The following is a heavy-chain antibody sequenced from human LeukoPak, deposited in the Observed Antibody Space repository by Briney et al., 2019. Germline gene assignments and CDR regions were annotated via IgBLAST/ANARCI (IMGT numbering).Heavy chain of an antibody. Sequence: SVKVSCKASGGTFSSYAISWVRQAPGQGLEWMGGIIPIFGTANYAQKFQGRVTITADKSTSTAYMELSSLRSEDTAVYYCARVGPYSGYPFDYWGQGTLVTVSS. J-gene: IGHJ4*02. CDR2: IIPIFGTA. CDR1: GGTFSSYA. CDR3: ARVGPYSGYPFDY. V-gene: IGHV1-69*06. D-gene: IGHD5-12*01.